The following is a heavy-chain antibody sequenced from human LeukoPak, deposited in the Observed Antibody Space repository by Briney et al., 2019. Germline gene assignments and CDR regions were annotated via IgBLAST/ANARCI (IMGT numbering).Heavy chain of an antibody. CDR2: IIPIFGTA. CDR1: GGTFSSYA. V-gene: IGHV1-69*05. J-gene: IGHJ4*02. Sequence: SVKVSCKASGGTFSSYAISWVRQAPGQGLEWMGGIIPIFGTANYAQKFQGRVTIITDESTSTAYMELSSLRPEDTAVYYCARSLRYFDWLLYDYWGQGTLVTVSS. CDR3: ARSLRYFDWLLYDY. D-gene: IGHD3-9*01.